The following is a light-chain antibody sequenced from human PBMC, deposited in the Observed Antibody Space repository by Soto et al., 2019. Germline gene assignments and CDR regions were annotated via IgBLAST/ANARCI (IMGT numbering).Light chain of an antibody. V-gene: IGKV3-11*01. Sequence: EVDLTQSPAILSLSPGESATLSCSASQSVEKFLAWYQQRPGQPPRLLIFDASNRATGVPVRFSGSGSGTVFTLTIGSLEPEDSAVYYCQQRKNWPPITFGQGTRLEI. CDR2: DAS. J-gene: IGKJ5*01. CDR3: QQRKNWPPIT. CDR1: QSVEKF.